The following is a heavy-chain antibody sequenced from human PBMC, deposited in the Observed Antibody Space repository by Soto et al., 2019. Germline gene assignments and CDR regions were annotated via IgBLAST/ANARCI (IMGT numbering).Heavy chain of an antibody. J-gene: IGHJ4*02. CDR1: GFTFTSSA. CDR3: AADNYYGSGSSTYY. V-gene: IGHV1-58*02. Sequence: QMQLVQSGPEVKKPGTSVKVSCKASGFTFTSSAMQWVRQARGQRLEWIGWIGVGSGNTNYAQKFQERVTITRDMATSTAYIELSSLRSEDTAVYYCAADNYYGSGSSTYYWGQGPLVTVSS. D-gene: IGHD3-10*01. CDR2: IGVGSGNT.